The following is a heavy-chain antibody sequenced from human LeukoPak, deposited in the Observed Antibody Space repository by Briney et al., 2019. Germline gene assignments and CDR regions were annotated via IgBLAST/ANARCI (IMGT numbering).Heavy chain of an antibody. V-gene: IGHV5-51*01. J-gene: IGHJ3*02. CDR1: GYSFNSYW. CDR2: IYPGDSDT. Sequence: GESLKISCKGSGYSFNSYWIGWVRQMPGKVLEWMGIIYPGDSDTRYSPSFQGQVTISADKSISTAYLQWSSLKASDTAMYHAARGKRDGYNWNAFDIWGQGTMVTVSS. CDR3: ARGKRDGYNWNAFDI. D-gene: IGHD5-24*01.